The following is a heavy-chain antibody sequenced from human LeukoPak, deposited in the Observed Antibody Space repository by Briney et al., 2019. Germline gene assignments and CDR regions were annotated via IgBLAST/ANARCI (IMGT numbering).Heavy chain of an antibody. Sequence: HGESLKISCETSGYSFTSYWIGWVRQMHGKGLGWMGIIYPGDSDTRYSPSFQGHVTISADKSISTAYLQWSSLKASDTAMYYCARVPSIVRGVVAFDIWGQGTMVTVSS. CDR3: ARVPSIVRGVVAFDI. D-gene: IGHD3-10*01. CDR2: IYPGDSDT. CDR1: GYSFTSYW. V-gene: IGHV5-51*01. J-gene: IGHJ3*02.